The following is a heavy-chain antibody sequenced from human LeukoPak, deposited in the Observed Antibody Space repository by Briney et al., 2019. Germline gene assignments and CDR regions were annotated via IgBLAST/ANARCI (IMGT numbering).Heavy chain of an antibody. CDR1: GGSFSGYY. Sequence: SETLSLTCAVSGGSFSGYYWSWIRQPPGKGLEWIGYIYHSGSTYYNPSLKSRVTISVDRSKNQFSLKLSSVTAADTAVYYCARHKNYGSGRRVDPWGQGTLVTVSS. V-gene: IGHV4-34*01. CDR2: IYHSGST. D-gene: IGHD3-10*01. CDR3: ARHKNYGSGRRVDP. J-gene: IGHJ5*02.